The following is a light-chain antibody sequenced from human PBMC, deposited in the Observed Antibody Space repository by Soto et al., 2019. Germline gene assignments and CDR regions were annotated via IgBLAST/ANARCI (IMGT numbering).Light chain of an antibody. CDR1: QGISSY. CDR2: SAS. Sequence: DIQLTQSPSFLSASVGDRVTITCRASQGISSYLAWYQQKPGKAPKLLIYSASTLQSGVLSRFSGSGSGTEFTLTMSSLQPEDVATYYFQPLNSYLATFGPGTKVDIK. J-gene: IGKJ3*01. CDR3: QPLNSYLAT. V-gene: IGKV1-9*01.